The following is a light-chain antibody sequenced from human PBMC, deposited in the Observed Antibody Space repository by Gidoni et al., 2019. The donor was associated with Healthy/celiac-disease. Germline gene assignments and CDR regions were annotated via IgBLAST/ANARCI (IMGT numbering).Light chain of an antibody. V-gene: IGKV1-5*03. J-gene: IGKJ1*01. Sequence: IQMTQHPSSLSASVGDRVTITCRASQSISSWLAWYQQKPGKAPKLLIYKASSLESGVPSRFSGSGSGTEFTLTISSLQPDDFATYYCLQYNSYSGTFGQGTKVEIK. CDR3: LQYNSYSGT. CDR2: KAS. CDR1: QSISSW.